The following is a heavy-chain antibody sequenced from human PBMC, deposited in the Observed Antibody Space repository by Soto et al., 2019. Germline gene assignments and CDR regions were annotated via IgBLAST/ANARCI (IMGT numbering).Heavy chain of an antibody. D-gene: IGHD6-19*01. V-gene: IGHV1-69*13. CDR2: IIPIFGTA. CDR1: GGTFSSYA. J-gene: IGHJ3*02. Sequence: SVKVSCKASGGTFSSYAISWVRQAPGQGLEWMGGIIPIFGTANYAQKFQGRVTITADESTSTAYMELSSLRSEDTAVYYCARDQRLPGGAFDIWGQGTMVTVSS. CDR3: ARDQRLPGGAFDI.